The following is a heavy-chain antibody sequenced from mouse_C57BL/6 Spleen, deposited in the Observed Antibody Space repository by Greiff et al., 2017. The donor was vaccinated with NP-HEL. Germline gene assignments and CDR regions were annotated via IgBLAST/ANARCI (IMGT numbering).Heavy chain of an antibody. V-gene: IGHV1-82*01. CDR2: IYPGDGDT. D-gene: IGHD3-2*01. CDR3: ALEQTASPYYAMDY. J-gene: IGHJ4*01. Sequence: QVQLQQSGPELVKPGASVKISCKASGYAFSSSWMNWVKQRPGKGLEWIGRIYPGDGDTNYNGKFKGKATLTADKSSSTAYMQLSSLTSEDSAVYFCALEQTASPYYAMDYWGQGTSVTVSS. CDR1: GYAFSSSW.